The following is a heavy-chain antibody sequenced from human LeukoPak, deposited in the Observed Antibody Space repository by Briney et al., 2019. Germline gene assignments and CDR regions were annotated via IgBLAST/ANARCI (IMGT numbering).Heavy chain of an antibody. J-gene: IGHJ4*02. CDR3: ARDVGTTGWHTFDY. Sequence: PSETLSLTCAVYSGSFSDYYWSWLRQPPGKGLEWIGEINHSGSTSYNPSLKSRVTISVDTSKNQFSLQLYSVTPEDTAVYYCARDVGTTGWHTFDYWGQGTLVTVSS. V-gene: IGHV4-34*01. D-gene: IGHD3-9*01. CDR1: SGSFSDYY. CDR2: INHSGST.